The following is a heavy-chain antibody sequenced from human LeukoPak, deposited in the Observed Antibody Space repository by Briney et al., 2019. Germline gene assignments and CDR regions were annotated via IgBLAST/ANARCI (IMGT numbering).Heavy chain of an antibody. V-gene: IGHV1-18*01. CDR3: ARDNFPYGSGSPLDH. Sequence: ASVKVSCKASGYTFTSYGISWVRQAPGQGLEWMGWISAYNGNTNYAQKLPGRVTMTADTSTSTAYMEVRSLRSDDTAVYYCARDNFPYGSGSPLDHWGQGTLVTVSS. J-gene: IGHJ4*02. D-gene: IGHD3-10*01. CDR1: GYTFTSYG. CDR2: ISAYNGNT.